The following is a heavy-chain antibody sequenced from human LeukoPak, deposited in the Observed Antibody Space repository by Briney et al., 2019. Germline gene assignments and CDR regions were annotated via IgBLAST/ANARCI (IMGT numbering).Heavy chain of an antibody. V-gene: IGHV4-61*02. Sequence: SQTLSLTCTVSGGSISSGSYYWSWIRQPAGKGLEWIGRIYTSGSTNYNPSLKSRVTISVDTSKNQCSLKLSSVTAADTAVYYCARSRAPYYYDSSGYFDYWGQGTLVTVSS. CDR3: ARSRAPYYYDSSGYFDY. CDR2: IYTSGST. J-gene: IGHJ4*02. D-gene: IGHD3-22*01. CDR1: GGSISSGSYY.